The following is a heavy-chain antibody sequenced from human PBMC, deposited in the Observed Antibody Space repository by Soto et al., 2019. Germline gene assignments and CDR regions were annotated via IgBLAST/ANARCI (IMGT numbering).Heavy chain of an antibody. CDR2: IYWDDDK. V-gene: IGHV2-5*02. D-gene: IGHD3-9*01. CDR3: AHRYHDILTGYHFDY. J-gene: IGHJ4*02. Sequence: SGPTLVNHTQTLTLTCTFSGFSLSTSGLGVGWIRQPPGKALEWLALIYWDDDKRYSPSLKSRLTITKDTSKNQVVLTMTNMDPVDTATYDCAHRYHDILTGYHFDYWGQRSLVTVGS. CDR1: GFSLSTSGLG.